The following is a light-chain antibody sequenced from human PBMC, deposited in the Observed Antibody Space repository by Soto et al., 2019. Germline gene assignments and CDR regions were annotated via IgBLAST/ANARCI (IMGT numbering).Light chain of an antibody. CDR3: QQLLSYPIT. CDR2: AAS. J-gene: IGKJ5*01. CDR1: QGISTY. Sequence: DIHLTLSPSFLSASVGYRVTIHCRASQGISTYLAWYQQKKGKAPKLLIYAASTLQSGVPLSFSGSGSGTSFNLTISSLQPEDFATYYCQQLLSYPITFGQGTRLEIK. V-gene: IGKV1-9*01.